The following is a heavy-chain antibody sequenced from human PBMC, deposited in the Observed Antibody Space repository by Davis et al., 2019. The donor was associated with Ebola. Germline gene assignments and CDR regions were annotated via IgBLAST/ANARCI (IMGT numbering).Heavy chain of an antibody. V-gene: IGHV4-34*01. D-gene: IGHD4-23*01. Sequence: LSLTCTVSGGSISSYCWSWIRQPPGKGLEWIGEINHSGSPNYNPSLKSRVTISVDRSKNQFSLTLSSVTAADTAVYYCASLDYGGNSGLDPWGQGTLVTVSS. J-gene: IGHJ5*02. CDR2: INHSGSP. CDR3: ASLDYGGNSGLDP. CDR1: GGSISSYC.